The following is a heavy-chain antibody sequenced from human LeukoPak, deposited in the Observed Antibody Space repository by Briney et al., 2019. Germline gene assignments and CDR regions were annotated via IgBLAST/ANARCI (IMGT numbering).Heavy chain of an antibody. CDR1: GFTFSSYW. CDR2: INTDGSST. D-gene: IGHD2-8*02. Sequence: QPGGSLRLSCAASGFTFSSYWMYWVRQAPGKGLVWVSRINTDGSSTSYADSVKGRFTVSRDNAKNTLYLQMNSLRAEDTAVYYCARDPGGVLVNYYFDFWGQGTLVTVSS. V-gene: IGHV3-74*01. CDR3: ARDPGGVLVNYYFDF. J-gene: IGHJ4*02.